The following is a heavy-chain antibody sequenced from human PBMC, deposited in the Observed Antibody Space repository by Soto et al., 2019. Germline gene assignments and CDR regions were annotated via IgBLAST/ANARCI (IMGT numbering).Heavy chain of an antibody. CDR1: GFSFRSYA. CDR3: ARARLDTPALEY. J-gene: IGHJ4*02. Sequence: QVQLVESGGGVVQPGRSLRLSCAASGFSFRSYAMHWVRQAPGKGLEWVAVMSSDGSDKDYADSVKGRFTISRDNSKNTLYLQMSSLRAEDTAVYSCARARLDTPALEYWGQGTLVTVSS. V-gene: IGHV3-30-3*01. CDR2: MSSDGSDK. D-gene: IGHD2-2*01.